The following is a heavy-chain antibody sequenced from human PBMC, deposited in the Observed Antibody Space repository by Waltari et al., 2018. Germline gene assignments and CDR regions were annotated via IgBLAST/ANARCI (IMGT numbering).Heavy chain of an antibody. V-gene: IGHV1-3*01. Sequence: QVQLVQSGAEVKKPGASVKISCKTSGYTFSSYAMHWVRQAPGQRLEWMGWINGGDGSTRYSQKFQGRVTITRDASARMAYSATTAYMEVRGLTPEDTAVYYCARGGLYNYLGGRTPPRPVYHFDYWGQGTLVTVSS. J-gene: IGHJ4*02. CDR3: ARGGLYNYLGGRTPPRPVYHFDY. D-gene: IGHD3-10*02. CDR2: INGGDGST. CDR1: GYTFSSYA.